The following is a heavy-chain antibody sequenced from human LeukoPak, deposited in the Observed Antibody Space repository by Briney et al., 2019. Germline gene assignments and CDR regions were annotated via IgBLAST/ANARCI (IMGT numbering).Heavy chain of an antibody. J-gene: IGHJ3*02. CDR1: GFTFSSYW. D-gene: IGHD4-17*01. V-gene: IGHV3-74*01. CDR2: INSDGSST. CDR3: ARAGWDYGDYVFAFDI. Sequence: GGSLRLSCAASGFTFSSYWMHRVRQAPGKGLVWVSRINSDGSSTSYADSVKGRFTISRDNAKNTLYLQMNSLRAEDTAVYYCARAGWDYGDYVFAFDIWGQGTMVTVSS.